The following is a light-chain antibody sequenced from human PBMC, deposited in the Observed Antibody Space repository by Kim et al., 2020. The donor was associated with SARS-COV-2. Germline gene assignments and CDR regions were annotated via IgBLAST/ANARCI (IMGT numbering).Light chain of an antibody. Sequence: QSALTQPASVSGSPGQSITISCTGTISNIGSYNYVSWHQQHPVEAPKLMIYDVNQRPSGISSRFSGSKSSSTASLTISGLQSEDEADYYCSSFTTRSTLVFGGGTKVTVL. J-gene: IGLJ3*02. CDR1: ISNIGSYNY. CDR3: SSFTTRSTLV. CDR2: DVN. V-gene: IGLV2-14*03.